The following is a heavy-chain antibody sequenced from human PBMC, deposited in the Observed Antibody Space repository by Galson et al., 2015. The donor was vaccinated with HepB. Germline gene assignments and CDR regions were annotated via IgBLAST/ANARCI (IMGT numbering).Heavy chain of an antibody. J-gene: IGHJ3*02. Sequence: SVKVSCKASGYTFKTYGIHWVRQAPGQTLEWMGWIDAGNGYRQYSQKFQGRVTFTRDTSANTAYMELSTLTSEETAVYYCARESRGGTGAFDIWGQGTMVTVSS. CDR1: GYTFKTYG. D-gene: IGHD5-24*01. CDR2: IDAGNGYR. CDR3: ARESRGGTGAFDI. V-gene: IGHV1-3*01.